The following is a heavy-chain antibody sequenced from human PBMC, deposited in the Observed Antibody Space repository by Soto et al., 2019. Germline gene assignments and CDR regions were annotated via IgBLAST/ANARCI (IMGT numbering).Heavy chain of an antibody. J-gene: IGHJ5*02. V-gene: IGHV4-31*03. CDR1: GGSISSGGYY. CDR2: IYYSGST. Sequence: QVQLQESGPGLVKPSQTLSLTCTVSGGSISSGGYYWSWIRQHPGKGLEWIGYIYYSGSTYYNPSLKRRVTTSLDTAKNQFSLELSAVTAANTPFYCCARSLAPRRQGPLVTVAS. CDR3: ARSLAP.